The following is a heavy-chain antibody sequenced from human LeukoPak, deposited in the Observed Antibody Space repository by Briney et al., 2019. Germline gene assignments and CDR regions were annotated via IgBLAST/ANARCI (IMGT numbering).Heavy chain of an antibody. J-gene: IGHJ6*03. V-gene: IGHV3-33*06. Sequence: GGSLRLSCAASGFTFSSYGMHWVRQAPGKGLEWVAVIWYDGSNKYYADSVKGRFTISRDNSKNTLYLQMNSLRAEDTAVYYCAKIGRPTAYYYMDVWGKGTTVTVSS. CDR3: AKIGRPTAYYYMDV. CDR2: IWYDGSNK. D-gene: IGHD3/OR15-3a*01. CDR1: GFTFSSYG.